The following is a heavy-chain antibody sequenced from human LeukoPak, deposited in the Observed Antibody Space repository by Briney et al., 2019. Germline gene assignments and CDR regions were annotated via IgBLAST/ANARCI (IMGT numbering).Heavy chain of an antibody. V-gene: IGHV1-2*02. CDR3: ARDVDRGFDP. CDR1: GYTFTGYY. D-gene: IGHD5-12*01. J-gene: IGHJ5*02. CDR2: INPNSGGT. Sequence: ASVKVSCKASGYTFTGYYMHWVRQAPGQGLEWMGWINPNSGGTNYSQKFQGRVTMTRDTSIITAYMELRRLRSDDTAVYSCARDVDRGFDPWGQGNLVTVS.